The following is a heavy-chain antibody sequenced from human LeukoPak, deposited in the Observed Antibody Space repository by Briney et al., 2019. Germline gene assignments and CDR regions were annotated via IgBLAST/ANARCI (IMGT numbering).Heavy chain of an antibody. CDR1: GFTFSSYS. D-gene: IGHD3-22*01. J-gene: IGHJ1*01. V-gene: IGHV3-48*04. CDR2: ISSSSSTI. CDR3: ARDSSDSSGYPEYFQH. Sequence: GGSLRLSCAASGFTFSSYSMNWVRQAPGKGLEWVSYISSSSSTIYYADSVKGRFTISRDNAKNSLYLQMNSLRAEDTAVYYCARDSSDSSGYPEYFQHWGQGTLVTVSS.